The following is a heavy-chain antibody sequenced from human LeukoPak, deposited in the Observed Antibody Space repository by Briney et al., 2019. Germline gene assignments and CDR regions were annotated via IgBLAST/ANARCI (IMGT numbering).Heavy chain of an antibody. CDR3: AKSRLSGINDAFDI. J-gene: IGHJ3*02. V-gene: IGHV3-23*01. D-gene: IGHD3-3*01. CDR2: ISGSAVIT. CDR1: SSSSYY. Sequence: SSSSYYWGWIRQPPGKGLEWVSAISGSAVITFYADSVKGRFTISRDNSKNTLYLQMNSLRAEDTALYYCAKSRLSGINDAFDIWGQGTMVTVSS.